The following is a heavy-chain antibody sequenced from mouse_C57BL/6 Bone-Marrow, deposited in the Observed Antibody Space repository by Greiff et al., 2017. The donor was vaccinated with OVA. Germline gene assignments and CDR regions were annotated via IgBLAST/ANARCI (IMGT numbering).Heavy chain of an antibody. V-gene: IGHV1-81*01. Sequence: QVQLKESGAELARPGASVKLSCKASGYTFTSYGISWVKQRTGQGLEWIGEIYPRSGNTYYNEKFKGKATLTADKSSSTAYMELRSLTSEDSAVYFCARGRGYDSFAYWGQGTLVTFSA. CDR3: ARGRGYDSFAY. D-gene: IGHD2-2*01. J-gene: IGHJ3*01. CDR2: IYPRSGNT. CDR1: GYTFTSYG.